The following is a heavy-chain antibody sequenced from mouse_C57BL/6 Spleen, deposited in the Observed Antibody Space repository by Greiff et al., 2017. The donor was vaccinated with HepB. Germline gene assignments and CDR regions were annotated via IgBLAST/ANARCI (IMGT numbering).Heavy chain of an antibody. CDR2: IYPGDGDT. J-gene: IGHJ4*01. V-gene: IGHV1-82*01. CDR3: ARDDRVMDY. Sequence: LVESGPELVKPGASVKISCKASGYAFSSSWMNWVKQRPGKGLEWIGRIYPGDGDTNYNGKFKGKATLTADKSSSTAYMQLSSLTSEDSAVYFCARDDRVMDYWGQGTSVTVSS. CDR1: GYAFSSSW.